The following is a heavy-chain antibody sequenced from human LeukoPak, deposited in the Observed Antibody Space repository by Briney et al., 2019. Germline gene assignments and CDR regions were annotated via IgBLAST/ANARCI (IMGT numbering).Heavy chain of an antibody. D-gene: IGHD2-21*02. CDR1: GFTVSSDY. Sequence: GGSLRLSCAASGFTVSSDYMSWVRQAPGKGLEWVSIIYSGGSRYYADSVKGRFTISRDNSKNTLYLQMNTLRAEDTAVYYCARYKTAGDYFDYWGQGTLVTVSS. CDR3: ARYKTAGDYFDY. J-gene: IGHJ4*02. V-gene: IGHV3-53*01. CDR2: IYSGGSR.